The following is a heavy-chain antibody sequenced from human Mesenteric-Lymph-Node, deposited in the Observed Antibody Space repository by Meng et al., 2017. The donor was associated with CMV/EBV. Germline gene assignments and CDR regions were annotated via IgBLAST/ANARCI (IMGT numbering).Heavy chain of an antibody. CDR3: ARDRSNDILAGSDY. Sequence: ASGYTFTSHGLSWVRQAPGQGLEWMGWISTYNGNTDYAQKFQGRVTMTTDTYMSTAYMELRSLTSDDTAVYFCARDRSNDILAGSDYWGQGTLVTVSS. J-gene: IGHJ4*02. CDR1: GYTFTSHG. CDR2: ISTYNGNT. V-gene: IGHV1-18*01. D-gene: IGHD3-9*01.